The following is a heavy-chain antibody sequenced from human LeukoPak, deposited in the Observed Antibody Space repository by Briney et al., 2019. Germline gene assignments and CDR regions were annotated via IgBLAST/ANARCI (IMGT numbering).Heavy chain of an antibody. CDR1: GYTFTDYY. CDR3: ARGQEVDY. J-gene: IGHJ4*02. CDR2: VDPGDGET. Sequence: ASVKISCKVSGYTFTDYYMHWVQQAPGKGLEWMGLVDPGDGETIYAEKFQGRVTITADTSTDTAYMEPSSLRSEDTAVYYCARGQEVDYWGQGTLVTVSS. V-gene: IGHV1-69-2*01.